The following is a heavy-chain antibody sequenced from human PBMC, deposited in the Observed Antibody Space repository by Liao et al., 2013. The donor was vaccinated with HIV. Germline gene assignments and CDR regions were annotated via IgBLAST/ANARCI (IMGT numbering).Heavy chain of an antibody. Sequence: QVQLEESGPGLVKPSQTLSLNCSVSGASVSRGTYYWTWIRQPAGKGIEWIGRVDASGKSDYNPSLKSRVTISIDTSHNHFSLKVRSVTAADTAIYYCARDSLRGKFDFWGREPWSPSPQ. J-gene: IGHJ5*01. CDR2: VDASGKS. V-gene: IGHV4-61*02. CDR1: GASVSRGTYY. CDR3: ARDSLRGKFDF.